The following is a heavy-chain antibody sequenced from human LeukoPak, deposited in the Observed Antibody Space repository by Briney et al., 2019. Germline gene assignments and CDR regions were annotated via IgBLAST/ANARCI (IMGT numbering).Heavy chain of an antibody. D-gene: IGHD1-26*01. CDR1: GGSFCDNF. Sequence: PSETLSLTCAVYGGSFCDNFWSWIRQPPGKGLEWIGEINHSGSTNYNPSLKTRLTISVDTSKNQFSLKLSSVTAADTAVYYCARAASSVDYSGSYSPFDYWGQGTLVTVSS. CDR3: ARAASSVDYSGSYSPFDY. V-gene: IGHV4-34*01. CDR2: INHSGST. J-gene: IGHJ4*02.